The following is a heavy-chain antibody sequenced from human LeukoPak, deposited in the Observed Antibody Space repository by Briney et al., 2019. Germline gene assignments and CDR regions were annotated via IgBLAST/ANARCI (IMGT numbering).Heavy chain of an antibody. CDR2: IIHSGST. V-gene: IGHV4-34*01. CDR1: GGSFSESS. J-gene: IGHJ4*02. D-gene: IGHD3-10*01. Sequence: SATLSLTCAVSGGSFSESSWNWIRQNPGKGLEWIGEIIHSGSTTYNTSLGSRSPISVATSKAQFSLRLTSVTAADTAVYYCARGDYCTNAVCLSSASGRYYHDSWGQGTLVTVSS. CDR3: ARGDYCTNAVCLSSASGRYYHDS.